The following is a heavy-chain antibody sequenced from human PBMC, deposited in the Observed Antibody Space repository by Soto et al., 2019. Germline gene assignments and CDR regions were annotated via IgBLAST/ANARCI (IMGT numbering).Heavy chain of an antibody. CDR1: GASITSTNYY. V-gene: IGHV4-30-4*08. D-gene: IGHD6-6*01. CDR2: IYYSGST. CDR3: AREAQSSSSGDY. Sequence: LSLTCTVSGASITSTNYYWAWIRQPPGKGLEWIGYIYYSGSTYYNPSLKSRVTISVDTSKNQFSLKLSSVTAADTAVYYCAREAQSSSSGDYWGQGTLVTVSS. J-gene: IGHJ4*02.